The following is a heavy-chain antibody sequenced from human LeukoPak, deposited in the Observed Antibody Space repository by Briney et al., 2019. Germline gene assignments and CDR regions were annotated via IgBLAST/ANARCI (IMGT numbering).Heavy chain of an antibody. J-gene: IGHJ4*02. V-gene: IGHV3-66*01. CDR1: GFTVSSNY. CDR3: ARDRGGYYFDY. CDR2: IYSGGST. D-gene: IGHD3-3*01. Sequence: GGSLRPSCAASGFTVSSNYMSWVRQAPGKGLEWVSFIYSGGSTYYADSVKGRFTISRDNSNNTLYLQMNSLRAEDTAVYYCARDRGGYYFDYWGQGTLVTVSS.